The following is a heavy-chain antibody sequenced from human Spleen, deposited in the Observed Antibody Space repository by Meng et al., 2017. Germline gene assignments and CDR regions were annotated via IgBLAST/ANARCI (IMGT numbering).Heavy chain of an antibody. J-gene: IGHJ5*02. CDR3: AREYCSGGSCHSGELNWFDP. CDR1: GGSITNYY. CDR2: IYYSGST. Sequence: SETLSLTCTVSGGSITNYYWSWIRQPPGKGLEWIGYIYYSGSTNYNPSLKSRLTISVDTSTNQFSLKLSSVTAADAAVYYCAREYCSGGSCHSGELNWFDPWGQGTLVTVSS. D-gene: IGHD2-15*01. V-gene: IGHV4-59*01.